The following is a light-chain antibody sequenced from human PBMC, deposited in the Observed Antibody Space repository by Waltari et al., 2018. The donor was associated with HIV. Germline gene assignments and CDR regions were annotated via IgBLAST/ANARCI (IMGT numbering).Light chain of an antibody. J-gene: IGLJ3*02. Sequence: QTVVTQEPSFSVSPGGTVTLTCGLGSGPVSASYCPSWSQQTPGQAPRTLIYRTNTRSSGVPDRFSGSILGNKAALTITGAQADDESVYYCSLYMGGGIWVFGVWTKLTVL. CDR1: SGPVSASYC. V-gene: IGLV8-61*01. CDR3: SLYMGGGIWV. CDR2: RTN.